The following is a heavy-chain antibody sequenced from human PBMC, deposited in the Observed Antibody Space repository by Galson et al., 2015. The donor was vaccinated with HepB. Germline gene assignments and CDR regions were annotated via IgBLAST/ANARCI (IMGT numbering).Heavy chain of an antibody. CDR1: GGSFSGYY. V-gene: IGHV4-34*01. Sequence: ETLSLTCTVAGGSFSGYYWSWIRQPPGKGLEWIGEINHDGSPNYNSSLKSRVTISVDTSKNQFSLKLTSVTAADTAVYYCARGPLRGWFDPWGQGTLVTVSS. CDR2: INHDGSP. CDR3: ARGPLRGWFDP. J-gene: IGHJ5*02. D-gene: IGHD4-17*01.